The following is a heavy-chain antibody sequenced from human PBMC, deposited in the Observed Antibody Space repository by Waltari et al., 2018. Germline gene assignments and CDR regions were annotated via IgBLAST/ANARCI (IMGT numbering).Heavy chain of an antibody. CDR1: EFTFSTYA. J-gene: IGHJ6*02. V-gene: IGHV3-30*04. CDR2: ISYNGRNI. Sequence: QVQVVESGGGVVQPGRSLRRSCAASEFTFSTYAMHWVRQAPGKGLEWVAVISYNGRNIYYEDSVKGRFTISRDNSKKTLYLQMSSLRAEDTAVYYCARDYCDRTNCHGMDVWGQGTTVTVSS. CDR3: ARDYCDRTNCHGMDV. D-gene: IGHD3-22*01.